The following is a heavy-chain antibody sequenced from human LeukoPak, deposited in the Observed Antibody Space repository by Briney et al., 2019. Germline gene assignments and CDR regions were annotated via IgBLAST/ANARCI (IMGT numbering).Heavy chain of an antibody. CDR1: GYTFISYD. V-gene: IGHV1-8*01. Sequence: ASVKVSCKASGYTFISYDRNWVRQATGQGLEWMGWMNPKSANAGYAQKFQGRVSMTRDTSMSTAYMELSGLTSEDTAVYYCARGKLTHGDYVAVDYWGQGTLVTVSS. D-gene: IGHD4-17*01. CDR3: ARGKLTHGDYVAVDY. CDR2: MNPKSANA. J-gene: IGHJ4*02.